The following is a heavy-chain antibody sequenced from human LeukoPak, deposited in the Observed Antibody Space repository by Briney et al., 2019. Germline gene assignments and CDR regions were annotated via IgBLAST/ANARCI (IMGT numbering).Heavy chain of an antibody. CDR3: ARQGLDFYASGSYYNVHFFDC. V-gene: IGHV4-39*01. CDR2: IYYSEST. J-gene: IGHJ4*02. D-gene: IGHD3-10*01. CDR1: AGSINSSNYY. Sequence: PSETLSLTCTVSAGSINSSNYYWGWIRQPPGKGLEWIGSIYYSESTYYNPSLKSRVTMSVDTSKNQFSLRLSSVTAADTAVYYCARQGLDFYASGSYYNVHFFDCWGQGTLVSVSS.